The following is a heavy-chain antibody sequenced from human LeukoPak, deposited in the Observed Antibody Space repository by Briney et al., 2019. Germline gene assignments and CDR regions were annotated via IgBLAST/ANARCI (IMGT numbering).Heavy chain of an antibody. CDR1: GGSFSGYY. CDR2: INHSGST. D-gene: IGHD3-22*01. Sequence: SETLSLTCAVYGGSFSGYYWSWIRQPPGKGLEWIGEINHSGSTNYNPSLKSRVTISVDTSKNQFSLKLSSVTAADTAVYYCARGYYYDSSAHAFDIWGRGTMVTVSS. J-gene: IGHJ3*02. V-gene: IGHV4-34*01. CDR3: ARGYYYDSSAHAFDI.